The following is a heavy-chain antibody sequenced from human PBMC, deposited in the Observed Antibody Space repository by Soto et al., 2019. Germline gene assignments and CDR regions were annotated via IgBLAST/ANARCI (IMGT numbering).Heavy chain of an antibody. D-gene: IGHD4-17*01. CDR3: ALLKGGGIYGDYVAD. CDR1: GYSISSGYY. V-gene: IGHV4-38-2*01. Sequence: PSETLSLTCAVSGYSISSGYYWGWIRQPPGKGLEWIGHIYHSGSIYYNPSLKSRVTISVDTSKNQFSLKVTSVNAADTAIYYCALLKGGGIYGDYVADWGQGTLVTVSS. CDR2: IYHSGSI. J-gene: IGHJ4*02.